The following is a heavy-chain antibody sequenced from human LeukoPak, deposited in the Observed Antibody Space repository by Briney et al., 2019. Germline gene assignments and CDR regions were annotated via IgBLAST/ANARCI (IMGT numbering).Heavy chain of an antibody. CDR2: ISSSGSTI. Sequence: GGSLRLSRAASGFTFSDYYMSWIRQAPGKGLEWVSYISSSGSTIYYADSVKGRFTISRDNAKNSLYLQMNSLRAEDTAVYYCARDREERGYSYGPKRVYFDYWGQGTLVTVSS. D-gene: IGHD5-18*01. CDR1: GFTFSDYY. CDR3: ARDREERGYSYGPKRVYFDY. J-gene: IGHJ4*02. V-gene: IGHV3-11*04.